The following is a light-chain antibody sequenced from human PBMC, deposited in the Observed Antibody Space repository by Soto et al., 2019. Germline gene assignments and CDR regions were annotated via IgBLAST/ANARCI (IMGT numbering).Light chain of an antibody. CDR2: YAS. CDR1: QTIINN. Sequence: EIMMTQSPATLSVSPGERVAISCRASQTIINNLAWYQHKPGQAPRLLISYASNGASGIPARFSGTGYGTDFTLIIDSLQSEDFAIYYCQQYDRWPVTFGGGTKVDIK. V-gene: IGKV3-15*01. J-gene: IGKJ4*01. CDR3: QQYDRWPVT.